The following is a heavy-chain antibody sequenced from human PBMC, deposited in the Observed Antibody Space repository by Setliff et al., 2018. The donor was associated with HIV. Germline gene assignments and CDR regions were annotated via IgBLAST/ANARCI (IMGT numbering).Heavy chain of an antibody. J-gene: IGHJ6*02. CDR2: ISGSGGTT. D-gene: IGHD2-8*01. Sequence: GSLRLSCTASGFTFSTYAMSWVRQAPTKGLEWVPTISGSGGTTYYAAAVKGRFTISRDNSKDTLYLQMSSLRVDDTAVYYCTMAPLLDSTYGVDVWGQGTAVTVSS. V-gene: IGHV3-23*01. CDR3: TMAPLLDSTYGVDV. CDR1: GFTFSTYA.